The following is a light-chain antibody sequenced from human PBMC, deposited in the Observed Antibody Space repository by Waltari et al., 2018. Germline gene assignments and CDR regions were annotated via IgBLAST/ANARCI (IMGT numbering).Light chain of an antibody. CDR3: QQRSNRPRT. CDR2: DAF. Sequence: EIVLTQSPATLSLSPGERATLSCRASQSIGSFLAWYQQKVGQAPRLLIYDAFNRHPGVPSRFSGRGSGTDFTLTISSLEPEDFVVYFCQQRSNRPRTFGQGTKLEIK. CDR1: QSIGSF. J-gene: IGKJ2*01. V-gene: IGKV3-11*01.